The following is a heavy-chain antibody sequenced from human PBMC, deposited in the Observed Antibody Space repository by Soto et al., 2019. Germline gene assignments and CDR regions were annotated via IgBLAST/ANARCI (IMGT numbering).Heavy chain of an antibody. CDR2: ISSNGGST. D-gene: IGHD2-15*01. CDR3: VKDRVAATPSLSDY. Sequence: GGSLRLSCSASGFTFSSYAMHWVSQAPGKGLEYVSAISSNGGSTYYADSVKGRFTISRDNSKNTLYLQMSSLRAEDTAVYFCVKDRVAATPSLSDYWGQGALVTVSS. J-gene: IGHJ4*02. CDR1: GFTFSSYA. V-gene: IGHV3-64D*06.